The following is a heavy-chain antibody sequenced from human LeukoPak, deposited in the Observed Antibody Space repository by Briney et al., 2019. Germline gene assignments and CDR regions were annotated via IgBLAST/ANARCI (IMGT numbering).Heavy chain of an antibody. CDR1: GFTFSSYS. CDR3: ARTLPPAYYGMDV. CDR2: ISSSSSYI. V-gene: IGHV3-21*01. Sequence: PGGSLRLSCAASGFTFSSYSMNWVRQAPGKGLEWVSSISSSSSYIYYADSVKGRFTISRDNAKNSLYQQMNSLRAEDTAVYYCARTLPPAYYGMDVWGQGTTVTVSS. J-gene: IGHJ6*02.